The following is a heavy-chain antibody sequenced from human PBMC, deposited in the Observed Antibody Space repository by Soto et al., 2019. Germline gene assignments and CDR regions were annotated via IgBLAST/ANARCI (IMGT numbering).Heavy chain of an antibody. D-gene: IGHD3-10*02. CDR3: AKARFGELRELNWLDP. J-gene: IGHJ5*02. Sequence: GGSLRLSCAASGFTFSSYAMSWVRQAPGKGLEWVSAISGSGGSTYYADSVKGRFTISRDNSKNTVYVQMNTLRPEDTAMYYCAKARFGELRELNWLDPWGQGTLVTVSS. CDR1: GFTFSSYA. V-gene: IGHV3-23*01. CDR2: ISGSGGST.